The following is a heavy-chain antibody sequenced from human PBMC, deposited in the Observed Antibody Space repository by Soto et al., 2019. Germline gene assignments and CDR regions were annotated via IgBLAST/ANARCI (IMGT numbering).Heavy chain of an antibody. V-gene: IGHV3-21*01. CDR3: ARAGTIVVVPAAMITESFDY. J-gene: IGHJ4*02. D-gene: IGHD2-2*01. CDR2: ISSSSSYI. CDR1: GFTFSSYS. Sequence: GGSLRFSCAASGFTFSSYSMNWVRQAPGKGLEWVSSISSSSSYIYYADSVKGRFTISRDNAKNSLYLQMNSLRAEDTAVYYCARAGTIVVVPAAMITESFDYWGQGTLVTVSS.